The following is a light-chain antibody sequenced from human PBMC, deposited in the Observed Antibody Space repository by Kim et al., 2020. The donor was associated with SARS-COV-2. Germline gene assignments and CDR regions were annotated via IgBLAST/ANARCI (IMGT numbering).Light chain of an antibody. CDR3: SSYAGRQNLV. CDR1: SSDIGGYNF. V-gene: IGLV2-8*01. Sequence: GQSFTTACTGTSSDIGGYNFVAWYQQHPGKAPKVMIYEVNKRPSGVPDRFSGSKSGNTASLTVSGLQAEDEADYYCSSYAGRQNLVFGGGTQLTVL. CDR2: EVN. J-gene: IGLJ2*01.